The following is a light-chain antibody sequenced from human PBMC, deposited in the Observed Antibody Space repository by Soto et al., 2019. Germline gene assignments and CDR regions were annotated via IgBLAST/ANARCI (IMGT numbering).Light chain of an antibody. CDR3: AAWDDSLSGLV. V-gene: IGLV1-47*01. CDR1: SSNIGSNY. CDR2: RNN. J-gene: IGLJ2*01. Sequence: QSVLTQPPSASGTPGQRVTISCSGSSSNIGSNYVYWYQQLPGTAPKLLIYRNNQRPSGVPDRFSGSQSGTSASLAISGLRSEDEAYFYCAAWDDSLSGLVFGGGTKLTVL.